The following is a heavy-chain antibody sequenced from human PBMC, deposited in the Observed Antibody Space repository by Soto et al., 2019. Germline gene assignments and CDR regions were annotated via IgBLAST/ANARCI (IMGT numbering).Heavy chain of an antibody. D-gene: IGHD3-22*01. CDR1: GYTFTGYY. CDR2: INPNSGGT. J-gene: IGHJ4*02. V-gene: IGHV1-2*04. Sequence: QVQLVQSGAEVKKPGASVKVSCKASGYTFTGYYMHWVRQAPGQGLEWMGWINPNSGGTNYAQKFQGWVTMTRDTSISTAYLELRRLRSDDTAVYYCARSYYDSSGYYYSFAYWGQGTLVTVSS. CDR3: ARSYYDSSGYYYSFAY.